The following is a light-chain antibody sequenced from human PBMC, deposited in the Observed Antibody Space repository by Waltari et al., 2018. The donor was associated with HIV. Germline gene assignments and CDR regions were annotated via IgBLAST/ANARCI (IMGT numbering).Light chain of an antibody. V-gene: IGLV1-40*01. CDR2: GNS. Sequence: QSVLTPPPSVSGAPGQRVTISCTGSSSHIGAGYDVPWYQQLPGTAPKLLIYGNSNRPSGVPDRFSGSKSGTSASLAITGLQAEDEADYYCQSYDSSLSGSWVFGGGTKLTVL. CDR3: QSYDSSLSGSWV. J-gene: IGLJ3*02. CDR1: SSHIGAGYD.